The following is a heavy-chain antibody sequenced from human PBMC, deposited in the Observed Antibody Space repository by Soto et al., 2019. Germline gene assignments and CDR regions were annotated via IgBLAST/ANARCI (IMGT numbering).Heavy chain of an antibody. CDR1: GFTFSNYG. Sequence: GGSLRLSCVASGFTFSNYGMNWVRQALGKGLEWVSGISGSGGSTFYADSVKGRFTISRDNSKNTLYLQMNSLRAEDTAVYYCAKGIRSSGTYNYFDYWGQGTLVTVPS. CDR3: AKGIRSSGTYNYFDY. CDR2: ISGSGGST. V-gene: IGHV3-23*01. J-gene: IGHJ4*02. D-gene: IGHD1-26*01.